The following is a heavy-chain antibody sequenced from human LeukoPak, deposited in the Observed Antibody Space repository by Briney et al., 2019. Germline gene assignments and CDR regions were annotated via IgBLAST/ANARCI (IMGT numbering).Heavy chain of an antibody. Sequence: SETLSLTCSVSGGSISTSGYYCGWIRPPPGKGLEYIGSMYYSGSTDYNPSLKSRVTISVDTSKNQFSLKLSSVTAADTAVYYCAREQGTHYYDSSGYYRYFDYWGQGTLVTVSS. CDR1: GGSISTSGYY. J-gene: IGHJ4*02. CDR2: MYYSGST. D-gene: IGHD3-22*01. V-gene: IGHV4-39*07. CDR3: AREQGTHYYDSSGYYRYFDY.